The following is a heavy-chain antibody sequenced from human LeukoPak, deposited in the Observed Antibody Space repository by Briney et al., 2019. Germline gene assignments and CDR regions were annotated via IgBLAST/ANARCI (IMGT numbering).Heavy chain of an antibody. D-gene: IGHD4-17*01. J-gene: IGHJ4*02. CDR2: ISYDGSNK. V-gene: IGHV3-30-3*01. Sequence: PGGSLRLSCAASGFTFSSYAMHWVRQAPGKGLEWVAVISYDGSNKYYADSVKGRFTISRDNSKNTLYLQMNSLRAEDTAVYYCASHSDYGDYTTMGYWGQGTLVTVSS. CDR3: ASHSDYGDYTTMGY. CDR1: GFTFSSYA.